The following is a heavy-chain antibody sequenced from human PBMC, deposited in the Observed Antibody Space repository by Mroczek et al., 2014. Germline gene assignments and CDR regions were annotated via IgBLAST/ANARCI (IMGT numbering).Heavy chain of an antibody. CDR1: GGSISSYY. V-gene: IGHV4-59*01. J-gene: IGHJ6*02. D-gene: IGHD3-22*01. CDR3: ASDSSGSNYYYGMDV. CDR2: IYYSGST. Sequence: QVQLQQSGPGLVKPSETLSLTCTVSGGSISSYYWSWIRQPPGKGLEWIGYIYYSGSTNYNPSLKSRVTISVDTSKNQFSLKLSSVTAADTAVYYCASDSSGSNYYYGMDVWGQGTTGHRLL.